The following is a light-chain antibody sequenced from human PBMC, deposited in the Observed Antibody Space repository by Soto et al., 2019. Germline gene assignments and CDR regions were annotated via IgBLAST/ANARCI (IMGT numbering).Light chain of an antibody. CDR3: QQYGSSPYT. Sequence: IVLTQSPGTLSLSPGERATLSCRASQSVSSSYLAWYQQKPGQAPRLLIYGASSRATGIPDRVSGSGSGTDFTRTISILEPEDFAVYYCQQYGSSPYTFGQGTKLEI. CDR1: QSVSSSY. J-gene: IGKJ2*01. V-gene: IGKV3-20*01. CDR2: GAS.